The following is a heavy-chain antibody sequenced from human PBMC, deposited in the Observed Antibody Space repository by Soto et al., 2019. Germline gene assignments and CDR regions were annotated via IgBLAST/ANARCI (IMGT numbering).Heavy chain of an antibody. V-gene: IGHV3-21*01. CDR1: GFTFSTYS. Sequence: VGSLRLSCAASGFTFSTYSMNWVRQAPGKGLEWVSYISSSSTYIYYADSVKGRFTISRDNAKNSLYLQMNSLRAEDTAVYYCLIAVAGSFEQDYRGQVPQVTVSS. CDR2: ISSSSTYI. D-gene: IGHD6-19*01. J-gene: IGHJ4*02. CDR3: LIAVAGSFEQDY.